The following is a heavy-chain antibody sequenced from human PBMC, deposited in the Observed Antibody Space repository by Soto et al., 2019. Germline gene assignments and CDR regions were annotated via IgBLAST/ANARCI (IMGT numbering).Heavy chain of an antibody. V-gene: IGHV1-3*05. D-gene: IGHD2-2*01. CDR3: ARAGYCISPSCSHDAFDI. J-gene: IGHJ3*02. Sequence: QVQLVQSGAEEKKPGASVKVSCKASGYTFTSYAMHWVRLAPGQRLEWMGWINAGNGKTKYAQRFQGRVKITRDTSASTAYMELSSLRSEDTAVYYCARAGYCISPSCSHDAFDIWGQGTMVTVSS. CDR2: INAGNGKT. CDR1: GYTFTSYA.